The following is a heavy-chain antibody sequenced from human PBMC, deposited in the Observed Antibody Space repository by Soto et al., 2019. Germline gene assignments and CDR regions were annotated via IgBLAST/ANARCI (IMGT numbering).Heavy chain of an antibody. CDR1: GGSISGYY. V-gene: IGHV4-59*01. J-gene: IGHJ4*02. Sequence: PSETLSLTCTVSGGSISGYYWSCIRQSPGKGLEGIGYIYYNGNTNYNPSLRSRVTISVDTSKNQFSLKLSSVAAAGTAVYYCTRNVDTARAFYFEHWGQGAMVTVSS. CDR3: TRNVDTARAFYFEH. CDR2: IYYNGNT. D-gene: IGHD5-18*01.